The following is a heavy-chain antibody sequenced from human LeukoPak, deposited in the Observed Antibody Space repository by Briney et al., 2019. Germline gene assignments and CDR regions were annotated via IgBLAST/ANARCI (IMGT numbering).Heavy chain of an antibody. D-gene: IGHD3-9*01. V-gene: IGHV3-74*03. CDR1: GFTFGTYW. CDR2: IDYDGSIT. CDR3: ARDEIYYDILTGYRHFDY. Sequence: GGSLRLSCAASGFTFGTYWMHWVRQAPGKGLVWVSRIDYDGSITTYADSVKGRFTISRDNAKNSMYLQMNSLRAEDTAVYYCARDEIYYDILTGYRHFDYWGQGTLVTVFS. J-gene: IGHJ4*02.